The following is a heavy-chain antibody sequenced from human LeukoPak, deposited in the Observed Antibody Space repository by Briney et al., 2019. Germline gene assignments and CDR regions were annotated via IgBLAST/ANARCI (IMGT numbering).Heavy chain of an antibody. CDR2: IYPGDSDT. D-gene: IGHD2-21*02. Sequence: GESLKISCTASGYSFTSYWIGWVRQMSGQGLEYMGIIYPGDSDTRYSPSFQGQVTISADKSISTAYLQWSSLKASDTAMYYCASQRGTYCGGDCHFDYWGQGTLVTVSS. CDR1: GYSFTSYW. J-gene: IGHJ4*02. CDR3: ASQRGTYCGGDCHFDY. V-gene: IGHV5-51*01.